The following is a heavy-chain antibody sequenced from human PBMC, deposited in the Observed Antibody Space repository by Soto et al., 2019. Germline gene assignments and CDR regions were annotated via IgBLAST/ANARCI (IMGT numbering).Heavy chain of an antibody. J-gene: IGHJ4*02. CDR3: ERVRENYYVSGKNPGRPSRDLKNYYFDS. Sequence: QVQLVESGGGVVQPGRSLRLSCAASGFTFSSYGMHWVRQAPGKGLEWVAVIWYDGSNKYYADSVKGRFTISRDNSKKTLYQKKNTVRAGDRAVYSCERVRENYYVSGKNPGRPSRDLKNYYFDSWGQGPLVPVSS. V-gene: IGHV3-33*01. CDR2: IWYDGSNK. D-gene: IGHD3-10*01. CDR1: GFTFSSYG.